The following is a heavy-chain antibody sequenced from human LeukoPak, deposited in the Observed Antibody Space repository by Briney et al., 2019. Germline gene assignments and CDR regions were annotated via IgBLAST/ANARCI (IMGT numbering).Heavy chain of an antibody. V-gene: IGHV3-23*01. CDR3: AKGGYSSSWYSPFDY. D-gene: IGHD6-13*01. Sequence: GGSLRLSCAASGFTFSSYAMSWVRQAPGKGLXXXXXISGSGGSTYYADSVKGRFTISRDNSKNTLYLQMNSLRAEDTAVYYCAKGGYSSSWYSPFDYWGQGTLVTVSS. J-gene: IGHJ4*02. CDR1: GFTFSSYA. CDR2: ISGSGGST.